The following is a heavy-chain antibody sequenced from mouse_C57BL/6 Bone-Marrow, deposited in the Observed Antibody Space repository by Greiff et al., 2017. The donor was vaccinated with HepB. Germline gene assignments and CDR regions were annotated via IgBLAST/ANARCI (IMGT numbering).Heavy chain of an antibody. D-gene: IGHD4-1*01. CDR1: GYTFTDYN. CDR3: ERGDQQTGCCHLDG. V-gene: IGHV1-76*01. J-gene: IGHJ1*03. CDR2: IYPGSGNT. Sequence: QVQLQQSGAELVRPGASVKLSCKASGYTFTDYNIYSVKQRPGQGLEWIARIYPGSGNTYYNEKVKGKATLTAEKSSSTAYMQLSSLTSEDSAVYFCERGDQQTGCCHLDGWGTGATVTISS.